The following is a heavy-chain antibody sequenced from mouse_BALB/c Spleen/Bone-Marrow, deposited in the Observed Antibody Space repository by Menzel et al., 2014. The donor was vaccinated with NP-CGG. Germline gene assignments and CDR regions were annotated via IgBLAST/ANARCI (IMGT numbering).Heavy chain of an antibody. J-gene: IGHJ2*01. V-gene: IGHV14-3*02. CDR1: GFNIKDTY. D-gene: IGHD1-2*01. Sequence: EVQLQQSGAELVKPGASVKLSCTASGFNIKDTYMHWVKQRPEQGLEWIGRIDPANGNTKYDPKFQGKATITADTSSNTAYLQLSRLTAEDTAVYYGARYYYGYYFDYWGQGTTLTVSS. CDR3: ARYYYGYYFDY. CDR2: IDPANGNT.